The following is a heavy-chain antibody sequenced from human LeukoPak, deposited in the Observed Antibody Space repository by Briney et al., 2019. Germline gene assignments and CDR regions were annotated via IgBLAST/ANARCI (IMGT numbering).Heavy chain of an antibody. J-gene: IGHJ4*02. Sequence: ASVKVSCKASGGTFSSYAISWVRQAPGQGLEWMGGIIPIFGTANYAQKFQGRVTITADESTSTAYMELSSLRSEDTAVYYCARPASAYCGGDCYFLFDYWGQGTLVTVSS. CDR2: IIPIFGTA. D-gene: IGHD2-21*02. CDR1: GGTFSSYA. CDR3: ARPASAYCGGDCYFLFDY. V-gene: IGHV1-69*01.